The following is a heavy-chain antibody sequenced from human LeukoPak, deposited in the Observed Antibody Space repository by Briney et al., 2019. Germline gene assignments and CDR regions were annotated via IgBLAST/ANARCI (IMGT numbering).Heavy chain of an antibody. D-gene: IGHD2-2*01. CDR1: GYTFTSYG. V-gene: IGHV1-18*01. J-gene: IGHJ6*03. CDR3: ARVPAALYYYYYMDV. CDR2: ISAYNGNT. Sequence: ASVKVSCKASGYTFTSYGISWVRQAPGQGLEWMGWISAYNGNTNCAQKLQGRVTMTTDTSTSTAYMELRSLRSEDTAVYYCARVPAALYYYYYMDVWGKGTTVTVSS.